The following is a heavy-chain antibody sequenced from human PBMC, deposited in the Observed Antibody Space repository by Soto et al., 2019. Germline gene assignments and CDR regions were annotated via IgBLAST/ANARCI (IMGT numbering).Heavy chain of an antibody. CDR3: ARLTYYYDSSGYPY. CDR1: GGSISSGGYY. CDR2: IYYSGST. J-gene: IGHJ4*02. D-gene: IGHD3-22*01. Sequence: PSETLSLTCTVSGGSISSGGYYWSWIRQHPGKGLEWIGYIYYSGSTYYNPSLKSRVTISVDTSKNQFSLKLSSVTAADTAVYYCARLTYYYDSSGYPYWGQGTLVTVSS. V-gene: IGHV4-31*03.